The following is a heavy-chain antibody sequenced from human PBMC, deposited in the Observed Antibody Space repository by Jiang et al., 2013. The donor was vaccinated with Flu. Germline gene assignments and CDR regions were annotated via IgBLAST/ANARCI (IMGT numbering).Heavy chain of an antibody. V-gene: IGHV1-58*02. J-gene: IGHJ4*02. CDR1: GFTFTTST. CDR3: AAGLRSGWYIDFDF. CDR2: IVVGSGNT. D-gene: IGHD6-19*01. Sequence: QLVESGPEVKKPGTSVKVSCKASGFTFTTSTIQWVRQARGQRLEWVGWIVVGSGNTTYAQKFQEGVTITRDMSTSTAYMELSSLRSEDTAVYYCAAGLRSGWYIDFDFWGQGTLVTVSS.